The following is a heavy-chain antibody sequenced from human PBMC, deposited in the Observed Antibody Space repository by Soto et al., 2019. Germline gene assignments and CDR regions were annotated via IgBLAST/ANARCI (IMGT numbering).Heavy chain of an antibody. Sequence: PGGSLRLSCAASGFTFTRYSMNWVRQAPGKGLEWVSSISSTTNYIYYGDSMKGRFTISRDNAKNSLYLEMNSLRAEDTAVYYCARESEEYDFVWGKSPLDWGQGTMVTVSS. CDR3: ARESEEYDFVWGKSPLD. D-gene: IGHD3-16*01. V-gene: IGHV3-21*06. CDR1: GFTFTRYS. CDR2: ISSTTNYI. J-gene: IGHJ3*01.